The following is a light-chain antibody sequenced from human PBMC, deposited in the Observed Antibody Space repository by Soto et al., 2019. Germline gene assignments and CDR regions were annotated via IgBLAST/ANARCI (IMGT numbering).Light chain of an antibody. CDR3: QRYAASPRT. V-gene: IGKV3-20*01. Sequence: EIVLTQSPGTLSLSPRERATLSCRASQSVSSSYLAWYQHKPGQAPRLLIYGASSRAPGIPDRFSGSGSGTDFTLTISGLEPEDCAVYYCQRYAASPRTFGQGTQVEVK. CDR2: GAS. J-gene: IGKJ1*01. CDR1: QSVSSSY.